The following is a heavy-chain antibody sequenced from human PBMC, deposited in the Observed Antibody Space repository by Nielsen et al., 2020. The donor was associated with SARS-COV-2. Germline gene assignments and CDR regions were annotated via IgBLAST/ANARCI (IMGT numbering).Heavy chain of an antibody. CDR2: IYPSGTT. D-gene: IGHD2/OR15-2a*01. CDR3: ASLPALNNYSDS. J-gene: IGHJ4*02. Sequence: SETLSLTCAVSGDSVSSSNWWSWVRQSPGKGLEWIGEIYPSGTTNYSPSLKSRVTMSVDKSKNQFSLNLRSVTAADTAVYYCASLPALNNYSDSWGQGTLVTVSS. CDR1: GDSVSSSNW. V-gene: IGHV4-4*02.